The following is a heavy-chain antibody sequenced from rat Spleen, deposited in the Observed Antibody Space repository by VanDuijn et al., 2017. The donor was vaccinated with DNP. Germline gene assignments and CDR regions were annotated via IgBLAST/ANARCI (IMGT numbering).Heavy chain of an antibody. CDR3: VRWVRALDY. J-gene: IGHJ2*01. Sequence: VQLEESGPGLVKPSQSLSLTCSVTGYSITSNYWGWIRQFPGNKMEWIGHINYSGSTSYHPSLRSRISITRDTSKNQFFLQLNSVTTEDTATYYCVRWVRALDYWGQGVMVTVSS. CDR1: GYSITSNY. CDR2: INYSGST. D-gene: IGHD4-1*01. V-gene: IGHV3-1*01.